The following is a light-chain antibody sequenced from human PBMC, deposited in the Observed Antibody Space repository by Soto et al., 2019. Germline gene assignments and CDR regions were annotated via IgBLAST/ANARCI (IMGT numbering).Light chain of an antibody. Sequence: QMTQSPSSLSASVGDRVTITCRASQSISSYLNWYQQKPGSAPKLLIYAASSLQSGVPSRFSGSGSGTDFTLTISSLQPEDFATYYCQQSYSTPRTFGQGTKVDIK. V-gene: IGKV1-39*01. CDR2: AAS. CDR3: QQSYSTPRT. CDR1: QSISSY. J-gene: IGKJ1*01.